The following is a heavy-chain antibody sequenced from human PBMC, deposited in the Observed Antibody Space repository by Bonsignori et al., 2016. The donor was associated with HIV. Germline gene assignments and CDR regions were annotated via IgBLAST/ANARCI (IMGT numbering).Heavy chain of an antibody. Sequence: VRQAPGKGLEWVANIKHDGSEKHYVDSVKGRFTISRDNAKNSLYLQMNSLRAEDTAVYYCARDDGENWGQGTLVTVSS. CDR3: ARDDGEN. D-gene: IGHD4-17*01. J-gene: IGHJ4*02. CDR2: IKHDGSEK. V-gene: IGHV3-7*03.